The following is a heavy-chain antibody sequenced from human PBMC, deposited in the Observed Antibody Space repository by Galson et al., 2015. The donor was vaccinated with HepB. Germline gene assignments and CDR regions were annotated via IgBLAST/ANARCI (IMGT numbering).Heavy chain of an antibody. Sequence: SLRLSCAASGFSFSTLWMTWVRQTPGKGLEWVANIKPDGSETVYVDSVKGRFTISRDNAKNSLYLQMDSLRVEDSAVYYCGRIPIRGIWNFQQWGQGTQVTVSS. CDR1: GFSFSTLW. CDR2: IKPDGSET. V-gene: IGHV3-7*03. J-gene: IGHJ1*01. D-gene: IGHD3-10*01. CDR3: GRIPIRGIWNFQQ.